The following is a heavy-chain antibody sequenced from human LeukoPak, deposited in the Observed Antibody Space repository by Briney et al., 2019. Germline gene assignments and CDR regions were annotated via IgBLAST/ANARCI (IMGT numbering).Heavy chain of an antibody. J-gene: IGHJ4*02. CDR3: ARGPTPYSSGYDY. CDR1: GFTFSSYS. Sequence: SGGSLRLSCAASGFTFSSYSMNWVRQAPGKGLEWVSSISSSSSYIYYADSVKGRFTISRDNAKNSLYLQMNSLRAEGTAVYYCARGPTPYSSGYDYWGQGTLVTVSS. D-gene: IGHD6-19*01. V-gene: IGHV3-21*01. CDR2: ISSSSSYI.